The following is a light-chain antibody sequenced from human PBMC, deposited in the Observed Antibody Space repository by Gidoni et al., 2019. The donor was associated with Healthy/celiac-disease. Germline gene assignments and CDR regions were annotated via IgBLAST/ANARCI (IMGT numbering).Light chain of an antibody. CDR2: DAS. V-gene: IGKV3-11*01. J-gene: IGKJ4*01. CDR3: QQHSNWPLT. CDR1: QSVSSY. Sequence: ELVLTQSPATLSLSPGERATLSCRASQSVSSYLAWYQQKPGQAPRLLIYDASTRATGIPARFSGSGSGTDFTLTISSLEPEDFAVYYCQQHSNWPLTYGGGTKVEIK.